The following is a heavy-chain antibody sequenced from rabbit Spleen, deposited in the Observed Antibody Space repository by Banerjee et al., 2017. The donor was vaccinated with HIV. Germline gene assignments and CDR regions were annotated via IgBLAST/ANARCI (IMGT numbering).Heavy chain of an antibody. V-gene: IGHV1S40*01. CDR2: IYASSGST. CDR3: AASTTTTGGYKL. D-gene: IGHD1-1*01. Sequence: QSLEESGGDLVKPGASLTLTCTASGFSFSTSYWICWVRQAPGKGLEWIACIYASSGSTWYASWAKGRFTISKISSTTVTLQMTSLTAADTATYFCAASTTTTGGYKLWGPGTLVTVS. J-gene: IGHJ4*01. CDR1: GFSFSTSYW.